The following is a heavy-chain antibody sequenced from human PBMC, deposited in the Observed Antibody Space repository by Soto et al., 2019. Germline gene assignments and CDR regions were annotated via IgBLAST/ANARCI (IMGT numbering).Heavy chain of an antibody. J-gene: IGHJ5*02. V-gene: IGHV1-2*02. CDR3: ARVRFNWNYGNWFDP. CDR1: GYTFTGYY. D-gene: IGHD1-7*01. Sequence: ASVKVSCKASGYTFTGYYMHWVRQAPGQGLEWMGWINPNSGGTNYAQKFQGRVTMTRDTSISTAYMELSRLRSDDTAVYYCARVRFNWNYGNWFDPWGQGTLGTVS. CDR2: INPNSGGT.